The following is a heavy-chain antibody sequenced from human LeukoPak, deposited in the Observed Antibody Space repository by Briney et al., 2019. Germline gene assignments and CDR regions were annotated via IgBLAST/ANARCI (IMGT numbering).Heavy chain of an antibody. V-gene: IGHV3-53*01. D-gene: IGHD3-22*01. CDR1: GFTVSSNH. CDR3: ARDLGRYDSNQGPLDAFDI. CDR2: IYSAAST. Sequence: GGSLRLSCAASGFTVSSNHMRWVRMAPGKGLEWVPVIYSAASTYYADSVKGRFTISRANSKNTLYLQMNSLRAEDTAIYYCARDLGRYDSNQGPLDAFDIWGQGRMVGVSS. J-gene: IGHJ3*02.